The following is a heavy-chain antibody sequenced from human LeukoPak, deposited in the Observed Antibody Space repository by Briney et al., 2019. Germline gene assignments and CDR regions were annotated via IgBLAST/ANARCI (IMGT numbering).Heavy chain of an antibody. Sequence: QPGRSLRLSCAASEFTFSSYGMHWLRQAPGKGLEWVAVIWYDGSNKYYADSVKGRFTISRDNSKNTLYLQMNSLRAEDTAVYYCARDGATATSLDYWGQGTLVTVSS. D-gene: IGHD2-15*01. J-gene: IGHJ4*02. CDR2: IWYDGSNK. CDR1: EFTFSSYG. V-gene: IGHV3-33*01. CDR3: ARDGATATSLDY.